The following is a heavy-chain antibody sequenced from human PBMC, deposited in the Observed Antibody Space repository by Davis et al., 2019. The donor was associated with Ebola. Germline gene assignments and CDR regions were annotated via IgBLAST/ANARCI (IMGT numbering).Heavy chain of an antibody. D-gene: IGHD3-22*01. J-gene: IGHJ4*02. V-gene: IGHV3-74*01. Sequence: GSLRLPCAASGFTFSSYPMHWVRQAAGKGLVWVSSINSDGSRTHYADSVKGRFTIYRDNARNTLYLQMNSLRAEDTAVYYCASWEYYYDNSGSRSALYWGQGTLVTVSS. CDR1: GFTFSSYP. CDR3: ASWEYYYDNSGSRSALY. CDR2: INSDGSRT.